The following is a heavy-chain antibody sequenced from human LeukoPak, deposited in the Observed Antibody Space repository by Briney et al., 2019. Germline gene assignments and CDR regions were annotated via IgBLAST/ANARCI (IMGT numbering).Heavy chain of an antibody. Sequence: GGSLRLSCAASGLTFSTYSKSWVRQAPGKGLEWVSVISSSGTTIYYADSVKGRFTISRDNAKNSLYLQMNSLRAEDTAVYYCARYSYGLPLDYCGQGSLVTVSS. J-gene: IGHJ4*02. V-gene: IGHV3-11*01. CDR1: GLTFSTYS. CDR3: ARYSYGLPLDY. CDR2: ISSSGTTI. D-gene: IGHD5-18*01.